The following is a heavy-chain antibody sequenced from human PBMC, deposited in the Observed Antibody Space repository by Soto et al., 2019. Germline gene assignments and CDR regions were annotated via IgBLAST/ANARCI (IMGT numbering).Heavy chain of an antibody. V-gene: IGHV3-33*01. D-gene: IGHD7-27*01. J-gene: IGHJ3*01. CDR3: ARDSAGKTDWGLRGPSDF. Sequence: GGSLRLSCAASGFTFSDHGMHWVRQAPGKGLEWVAVMWYDGSNKYYAYYVKGRFSISRDNSKNPLYLHMSSLRGEDTAVYYCARDSAGKTDWGLRGPSDFWGQGTMVTASS. CDR2: MWYDGSNK. CDR1: GFTFSDHG.